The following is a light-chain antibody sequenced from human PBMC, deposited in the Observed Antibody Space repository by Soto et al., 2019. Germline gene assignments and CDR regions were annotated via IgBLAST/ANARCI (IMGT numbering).Light chain of an antibody. V-gene: IGKV3-11*01. CDR1: QSVSSN. J-gene: IGKJ5*01. CDR2: AAS. CDR3: QQRSNWAIT. Sequence: EIAMTQSPATVSVNTGERGSRSCRASQSVSSNLAWYQQKPGQAPRLLIYAASARATGIPARFSGSGSGTDFTLTISSLEPEDFAVYYCQQRSNWAITFGQGTRLENK.